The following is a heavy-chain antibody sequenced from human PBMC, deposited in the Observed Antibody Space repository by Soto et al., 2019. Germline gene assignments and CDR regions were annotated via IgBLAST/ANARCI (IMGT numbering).Heavy chain of an antibody. Sequence: ASVKVSCKASGYTFTSYGISWVRQAPGQGLEWMGWISAYNGNTNYAQKLQGRVTRTTDTSTSTAYMELRSLRSDDTAVYYCARDFEPDGSGTNWFDPWGQGTLVTVSS. D-gene: IGHD3-10*01. CDR1: GYTFTSYG. CDR3: ARDFEPDGSGTNWFDP. J-gene: IGHJ5*02. V-gene: IGHV1-18*01. CDR2: ISAYNGNT.